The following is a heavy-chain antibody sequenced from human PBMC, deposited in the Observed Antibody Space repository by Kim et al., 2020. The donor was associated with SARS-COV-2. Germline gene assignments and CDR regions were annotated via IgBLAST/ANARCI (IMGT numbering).Heavy chain of an antibody. D-gene: IGHD3-10*01. CDR3: AREEGYYYGSGSYED. CDR1: GYTFTSYA. CDR2: INAGNGNT. Sequence: ASVKVSCKASGYTFTSYAMHWVRQAPGQRLECMGWINAGNGNTKYSQKFQGRVTITRDTSASTAYMELSSLRSEDTAVYYCAREEGYYYGSGSYEDWGQGTLVTVSS. V-gene: IGHV1-3*01. J-gene: IGHJ4*02.